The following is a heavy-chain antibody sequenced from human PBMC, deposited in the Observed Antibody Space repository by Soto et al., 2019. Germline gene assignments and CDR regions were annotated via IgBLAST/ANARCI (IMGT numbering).Heavy chain of an antibody. V-gene: IGHV2-5*02. Sequence: QITLKESGPTLVEPTQTLTLTCTFSGFSLSTSGVGVGWIRQPPGKALEWLALIYWDDDKRYSPSLKSRLTITKDTSKNQVVLTMTNMDLVDTATYYCAHRGVLRFLEWLGAFDIWGQGTMVTVSS. CDR3: AHRGVLRFLEWLGAFDI. J-gene: IGHJ3*02. CDR2: IYWDDDK. D-gene: IGHD3-3*01. CDR1: GFSLSTSGVG.